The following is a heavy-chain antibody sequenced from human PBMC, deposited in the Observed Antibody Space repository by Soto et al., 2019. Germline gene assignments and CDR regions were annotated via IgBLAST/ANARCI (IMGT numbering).Heavy chain of an antibody. D-gene: IGHD3-3*01. J-gene: IGHJ3*02. CDR1: GYTFTSYA. CDR3: ARESNEEITSFGVVILGGGDFDI. CDR2: INAGNGNT. V-gene: IGHV1-3*01. Sequence: QVQLVQSGAEVKKPGASVKVSCKASGYTFTSYAMHWVRQAPGQRLEWMGWINAGNGNTKYSQKFQGRVTITRDTSASTAYMELSSLRSEDTAVYYCARESNEEITSFGVVILGGGDFDIWGQGTMVTVSS.